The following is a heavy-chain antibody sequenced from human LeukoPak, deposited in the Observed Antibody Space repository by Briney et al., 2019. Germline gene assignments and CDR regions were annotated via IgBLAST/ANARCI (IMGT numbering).Heavy chain of an antibody. CDR2: ISYSGST. CDR1: GGSISSYY. J-gene: IGHJ3*02. V-gene: IGHV4-59*01. D-gene: IGHD3-22*01. CDR3: ARSGDYYDSSGYFSWTFDI. Sequence: PSETLSLTCTVSGGSISSYYWSWIRQPPGKGLEWIGYISYSGSTNYNPSLRSRVTISVDTSKNQFSLKLSSVTAAGTAVYYCARSGDYYDSSGYFSWTFDIWGQGTMVTVSS.